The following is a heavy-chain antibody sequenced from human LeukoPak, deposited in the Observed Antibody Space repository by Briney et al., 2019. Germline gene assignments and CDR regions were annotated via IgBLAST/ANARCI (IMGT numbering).Heavy chain of an antibody. CDR3: ARWRTARTGFDY. CDR1: GGSINSSSYY. Sequence: SETLSLTCTVSGGSINSSSYYWGWIRQPPGKGLEWIGSIYYSGSPYYNPSLKSRVTISVDTSKNQFSLKVISVTAADTAVYYCARWRTARTGFDYWGQGTLVTVSS. CDR2: IYYSGSP. V-gene: IGHV4-39*01. D-gene: IGHD3/OR15-3a*01. J-gene: IGHJ4*02.